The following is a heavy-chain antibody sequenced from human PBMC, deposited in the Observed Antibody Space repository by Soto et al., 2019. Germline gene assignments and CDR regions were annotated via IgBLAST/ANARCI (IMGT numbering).Heavy chain of an antibody. Sequence: PSETLSLTCTVSGGSISSGDYYWSWICQPPGKGLEWIGYIYYSGSTYYNPSLKSRVTISVDTSKNQFSLKLSSVTAADTAVYYCARGSYYYDSRGYYHYWGQGTLVTVSS. V-gene: IGHV4-30-4*01. CDR2: IYYSGST. J-gene: IGHJ4*02. CDR3: ARGSYYYDSRGYYHY. D-gene: IGHD3-22*01. CDR1: GGSISSGDYY.